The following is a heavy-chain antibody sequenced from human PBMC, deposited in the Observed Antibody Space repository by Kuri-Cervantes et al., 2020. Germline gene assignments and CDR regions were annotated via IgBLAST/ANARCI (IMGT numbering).Heavy chain of an antibody. CDR3: ATGGTGDSSGYYERVY. Sequence: LSLTCVPSGFTFSSYGMHWVRQAPGKGLEWVAVIWYDGSNKYYADSVKGRFTISRDNSKNTLYLQMNSLRAEDTAVYYCATGGTGDSSGYYERVYWGQGTLVTVSS. V-gene: IGHV3-33*01. J-gene: IGHJ4*02. D-gene: IGHD3-22*01. CDR2: IWYDGSNK. CDR1: GFTFSSYG.